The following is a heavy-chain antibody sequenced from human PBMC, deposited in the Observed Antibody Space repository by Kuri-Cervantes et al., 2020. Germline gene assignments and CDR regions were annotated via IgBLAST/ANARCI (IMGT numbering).Heavy chain of an antibody. CDR2: IWYDGSNK. Sequence: GESLKISCAASGFTFSSYGMHWVRQAPGKGLEWVAVIWYDGSNKYYADSVKGRFTISRDNAKNSLYLQMNSLRAEDTAVYYCARDPAKYSSGWYFDYWGQGTLVTVSS. CDR3: ARDPAKYSSGWYFDY. V-gene: IGHV3-33*08. CDR1: GFTFSSYG. J-gene: IGHJ4*02. D-gene: IGHD6-19*01.